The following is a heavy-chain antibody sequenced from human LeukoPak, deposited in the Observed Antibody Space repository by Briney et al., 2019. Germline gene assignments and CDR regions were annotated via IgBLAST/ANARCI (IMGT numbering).Heavy chain of an antibody. D-gene: IGHD2-21*02. Sequence: ASVKVSCKASGYTFTSYAITWVRQAPGQGLEWMGWISSYNGHTNYAQKLQGRVTMTTDTSTSTTYMDLRGLRSDDTAVYYCARDQGYCGGDCYHDAFDIWGQGTMVTVSS. CDR2: ISSYNGHT. CDR3: ARDQGYCGGDCYHDAFDI. J-gene: IGHJ3*02. CDR1: GYTFTSYA. V-gene: IGHV1-18*01.